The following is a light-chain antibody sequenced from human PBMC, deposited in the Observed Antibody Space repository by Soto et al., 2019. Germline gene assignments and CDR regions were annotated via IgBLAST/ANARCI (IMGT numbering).Light chain of an antibody. V-gene: IGKV3-11*01. CDR1: QSVSSY. J-gene: IGKJ4*01. Sequence: EIVLTQSPATLSLSPGERATLSCRASQSVSSYLAWYQQKPGQAPRLLIYDASNRATGIPDRFSGSGSGTDFTLTNSSLEPEDFAVYYCQQRSNWLTFGGGTKVEIK. CDR2: DAS. CDR3: QQRSNWLT.